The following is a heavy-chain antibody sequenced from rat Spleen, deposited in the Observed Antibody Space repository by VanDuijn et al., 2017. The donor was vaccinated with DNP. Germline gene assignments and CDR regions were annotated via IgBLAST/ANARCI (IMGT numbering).Heavy chain of an antibody. V-gene: IGHV5-7*01. CDR1: GFAFSDFA. Sequence: EVQLVESGGDLVQPGRSLKLFCAASGFAFSDFAMAYIRQAPKKGLEWVATISASGTRTYYPDSVKDRFNISRDNAKRSLYLQMNSLTSEDSATYYCARQEAGSHPFDYWGQGVMVTVSS. CDR2: ISASGTRT. CDR3: ARQEAGSHPFDY. D-gene: IGHD1-3*01. J-gene: IGHJ2*01.